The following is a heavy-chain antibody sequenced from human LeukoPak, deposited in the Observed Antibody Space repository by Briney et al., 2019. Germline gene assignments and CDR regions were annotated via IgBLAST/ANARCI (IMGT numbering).Heavy chain of an antibody. J-gene: IGHJ6*03. D-gene: IGHD3-3*01. CDR3: ARGPATIFGVVNRPAYYYYYYMDV. Sequence: SETLSLTCTVSGGSISSSSYYWGWIRQPPGKGLEWIGTIYYSGSTYYNPSLKSRVTISVDTSKNQFSLKLSSVTAADTAVYYCARGPATIFGVVNRPAYYYYYYMDVWGKGTTVTVSS. V-gene: IGHV4-39*07. CDR2: IYYSGST. CDR1: GGSISSSSYY.